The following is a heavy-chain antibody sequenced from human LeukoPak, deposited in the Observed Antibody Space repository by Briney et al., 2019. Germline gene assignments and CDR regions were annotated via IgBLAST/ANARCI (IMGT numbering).Heavy chain of an antibody. D-gene: IGHD1-14*01. CDR1: GFTFSNYW. J-gene: IGHJ4*02. Sequence: GSLRLSCAASGFTFSNYWLTWVRQAPGKGLEWVSSISSSSSYIYYADSVKGRFTISRDNAKNSLYLQMNSPRAEDTAVYYCARRGIHSFDYWGQGTLVTVSS. V-gene: IGHV3-21*01. CDR3: ARRGIHSFDY. CDR2: ISSSSSYI.